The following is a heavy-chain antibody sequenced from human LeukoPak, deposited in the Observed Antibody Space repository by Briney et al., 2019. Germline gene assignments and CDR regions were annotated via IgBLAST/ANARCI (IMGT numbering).Heavy chain of an antibody. V-gene: IGHV3-48*03. Sequence: PGGSLRLSCAASGFTFSSYEMNWVSQAQGKGLEWVSYISSSGSTIYYPDSVKGRFTISRDNAKNSLYLQMNSLRAEDTAVYYCARDYYYGSGRFDYWGQGTLVTVSS. J-gene: IGHJ4*02. CDR1: GFTFSSYE. D-gene: IGHD3-10*01. CDR3: ARDYYYGSGRFDY. CDR2: ISSSGSTI.